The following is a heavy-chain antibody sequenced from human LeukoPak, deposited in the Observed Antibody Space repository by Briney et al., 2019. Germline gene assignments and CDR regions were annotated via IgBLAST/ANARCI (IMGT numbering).Heavy chain of an antibody. CDR1: GFTFSSYW. J-gene: IGHJ4*02. CDR2: INSDGSST. D-gene: IGHD6-6*01. V-gene: IGHV3-74*01. Sequence: GGSLRLSCAASGFTFSSYWMHWVRQAPGKGLVWVPRINSDGSSTSYADSVKGRFTISRDNAKNTLYLQMNSLRAEDTAVYYCARDSLAATFDYWGQGTLVTVSS. CDR3: ARDSLAATFDY.